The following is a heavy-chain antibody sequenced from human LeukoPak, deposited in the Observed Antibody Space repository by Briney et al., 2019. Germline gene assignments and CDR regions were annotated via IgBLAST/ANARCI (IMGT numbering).Heavy chain of an antibody. CDR2: LYWDDDK. CDR3: AHLAARHHFDY. V-gene: IGHV2-5*02. Sequence: SAPTLANPTQPLTLTCTFFGFSLSTSGVGVGWIRQPPGKALEWLALLYWDDDKRYSPSLKRRLTLTKDTSKHHVVLTMTNMDPVDTATYYCAHLAARHHFDYWGQGTLVTVSS. D-gene: IGHD6-6*01. CDR1: GFSLSTSGVG. J-gene: IGHJ4*02.